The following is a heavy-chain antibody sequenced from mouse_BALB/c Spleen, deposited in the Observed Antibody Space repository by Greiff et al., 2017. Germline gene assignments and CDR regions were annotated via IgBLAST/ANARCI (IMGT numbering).Heavy chain of an antibody. J-gene: IGHJ3*01. CDR2: IYPSDSYT. CDR3: TREGLGPSAY. CDR1: GYTFTSYW. Sequence: VQLQQPGAELVRPGASVKLSCKASGYTFTSYWINWVKQRPGQGLEWIGNIYPSDSYTNYNQKFKDKATLTVDKSSSTAYMQLSSPTSEDSAVYYCTREGLGPSAYWGQGTLVTVSA. D-gene: IGHD3-1*01. V-gene: IGHV1-69*02.